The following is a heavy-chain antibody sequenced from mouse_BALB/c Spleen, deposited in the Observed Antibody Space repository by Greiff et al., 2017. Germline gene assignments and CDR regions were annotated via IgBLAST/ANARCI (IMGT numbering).Heavy chain of an antibody. Sequence: EVHLVESGGDLVKPGGSLKLSCAASGFTFSSYGMSWVRQTPDKRLEWVATISSGGSYTYYPDSVKGRFTISRDNAKNTLYLQMSSLKSEDTAMYYCARQKGSTMITTEAWFAYWGQGTLVTVSA. D-gene: IGHD2-4*01. J-gene: IGHJ3*01. CDR1: GFTFSSYG. V-gene: IGHV5-6*01. CDR2: ISSGGSYT. CDR3: ARQKGSTMITTEAWFAY.